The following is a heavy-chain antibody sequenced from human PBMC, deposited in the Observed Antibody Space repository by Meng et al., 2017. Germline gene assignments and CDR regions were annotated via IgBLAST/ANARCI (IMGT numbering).Heavy chain of an antibody. D-gene: IGHD4-17*01. CDR1: GFTFSSYA. J-gene: IGHJ4*01. CDR2: ISYDGSNK. Sequence: GGSLRLSCAASGFTFSSYAMHWVRQAPGKGLEWVAVISYDGSNKYYADSVKGRFTISRDNSKNTLYLQMNSLRAEDTAVYYCARDRWTTVTRSPDYWGHGTLVTVSS. CDR3: ARDRWTTVTRSPDY. V-gene: IGHV3-30*01.